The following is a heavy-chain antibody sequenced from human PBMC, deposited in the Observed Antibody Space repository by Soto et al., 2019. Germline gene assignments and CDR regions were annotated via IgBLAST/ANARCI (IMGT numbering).Heavy chain of an antibody. CDR1: GGTFSSYA. D-gene: IGHD6-19*01. J-gene: IGHJ4*02. CDR3: ASRRSSGWSTWYFDY. CDR2: IIPIFGTA. V-gene: IGHV1-69*13. Sequence: SVKVSCKASGGTFSSYAISWVPQAPGQGLEWMGGIIPIFGTANYAQRFQGRGTITADESTSTAYMELSSLRSEDTAVYYCASRRSSGWSTWYFDYWGQGTLVTVSS.